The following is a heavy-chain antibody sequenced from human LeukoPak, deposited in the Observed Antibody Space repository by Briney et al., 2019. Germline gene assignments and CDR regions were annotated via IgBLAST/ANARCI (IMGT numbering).Heavy chain of an antibody. J-gene: IGHJ4*02. CDR2: IYYSGST. Sequence: SETLSLTCTVSGGSISSSSYYWGWIRQPPGKGLEWIGSIYYSGSTYYNPSLKSRVTISVDTSKNQFSLKLSSVTAADTAVYYCARLVGSGSPPDWGQGTLVTVSS. D-gene: IGHD3-10*01. CDR3: ARLVGSGSPPD. V-gene: IGHV4-39*01. CDR1: GGSISSSSYY.